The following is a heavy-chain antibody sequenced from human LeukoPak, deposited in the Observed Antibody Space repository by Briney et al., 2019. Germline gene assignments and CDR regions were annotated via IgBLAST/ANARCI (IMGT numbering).Heavy chain of an antibody. D-gene: IGHD1-26*01. CDR1: IDSFSNYH. J-gene: IGHJ5*02. Sequence: TSETLSLTCAVYIDSFSNYHWNWIRQTPAKGMEWIGEVNESGGTNISPSLRSRVILSVDTSKNQFSLKLISVTVADTAIYYCARGQGATVPQVGKNWYDPWGQGTRVTVSS. V-gene: IGHV4-34*01. CDR3: ARGQGATVPQVGKNWYDP. CDR2: VNESGGT.